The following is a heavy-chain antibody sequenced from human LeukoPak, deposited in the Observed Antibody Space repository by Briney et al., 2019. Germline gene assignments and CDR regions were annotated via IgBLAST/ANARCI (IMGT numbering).Heavy chain of an antibody. CDR3: ARGDGTAGPELDY. CDR1: GFSFTDYY. D-gene: IGHD6-19*01. CDR2: INRNSGGT. J-gene: IGHJ4*02. Sequence: ASVKVSCKASGFSFTDYYMHWVRQAPRQGLEWMGWINRNSGGTNYAQKFQGRVTMTRDTSISTAYMELSGMTSDDTAVYYCARGDGTAGPELDYWGLGTLVTVSS. V-gene: IGHV1-2*02.